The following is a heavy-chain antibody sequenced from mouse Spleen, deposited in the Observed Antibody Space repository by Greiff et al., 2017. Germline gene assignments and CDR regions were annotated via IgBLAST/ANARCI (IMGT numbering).Heavy chain of an antibody. CDR3: ARSPLDY. CDR1: GYTFTSYW. V-gene: IGHV1-50*01. CDR2: IDPSGSYT. Sequence: QVQLLQPGAELVKPGASVKLSCKASGYTFTSYWMPWVQQRPGQGLEWIGEIDPSGSYTNYNQKFKGQSTLTLDTSSSTAYMQLSSLTSEDSPVYYCARSPLDYWGQGNTLTGSS. J-gene: IGHJ2*01.